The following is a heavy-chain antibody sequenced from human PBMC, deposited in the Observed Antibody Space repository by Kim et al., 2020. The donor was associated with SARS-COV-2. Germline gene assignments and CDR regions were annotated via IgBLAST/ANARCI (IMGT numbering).Heavy chain of an antibody. J-gene: IGHJ5*02. CDR2: IKSKINGYAT. Sequence: GGSLRLSCAASGFNFGGSAMHWVRQAPGKGLEWAGRIKSKINGYATGYAASVKGRFTISRDDSKNTAYLQINSLKTEDTAVYYCTREDDMWSGYEAWFDPGGQGTLVTVSS. D-gene: IGHD3-3*01. CDR1: GFNFGGSA. V-gene: IGHV3-73*01. CDR3: TREDDMWSGYEAWFDP.